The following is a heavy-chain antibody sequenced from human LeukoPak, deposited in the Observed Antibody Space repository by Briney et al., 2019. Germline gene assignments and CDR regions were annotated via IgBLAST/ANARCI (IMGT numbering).Heavy chain of an antibody. CDR1: GYTFTGYY. V-gene: IGHV1-2*02. CDR2: INPNSGGT. CDR3: ARYSSSSSGYYYYMDV. J-gene: IGHJ6*03. Sequence: ASVKVSCKASGYTFTGYYMHWVRQAPGQGLEWMGWINPNSGGTNYAQKFQGRVTMTRDTSISTAYMELTRLRSDDTAVYYCARYSSSSSGYYYYMDVWGKGTTVTVSS. D-gene: IGHD6-6*01.